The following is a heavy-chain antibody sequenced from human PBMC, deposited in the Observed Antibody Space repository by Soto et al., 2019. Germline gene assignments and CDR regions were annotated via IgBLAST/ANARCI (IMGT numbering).Heavy chain of an antibody. Sequence: GGSLRLSCAASGFTFSSYAMHWVRQAPGKGLEWVAVISYDGSNKYYADSVKGRFTISRDNSKNTLYLQMNSLRAEDTAVYYCASGGEWELHPNWFDPWGQGTLVTVSS. J-gene: IGHJ5*02. CDR3: ASGGEWELHPNWFDP. V-gene: IGHV3-30-3*01. D-gene: IGHD1-26*01. CDR1: GFTFSSYA. CDR2: ISYDGSNK.